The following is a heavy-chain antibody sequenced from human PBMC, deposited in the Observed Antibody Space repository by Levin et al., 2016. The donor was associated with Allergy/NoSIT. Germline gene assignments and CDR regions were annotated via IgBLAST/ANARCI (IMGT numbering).Heavy chain of an antibody. CDR3: ARDSPKRTVKPFDY. J-gene: IGHJ4*02. V-gene: IGHV3-48*03. CDR2: ISSSGSTI. Sequence: WIRQPPGKGLEWVSYISSSGSTIYYADSVKGRFTISRDNAKNSLYLQMNSLRAEDTAVYYCARDSPKRTVKPFDYWGQGTLVTVSS.